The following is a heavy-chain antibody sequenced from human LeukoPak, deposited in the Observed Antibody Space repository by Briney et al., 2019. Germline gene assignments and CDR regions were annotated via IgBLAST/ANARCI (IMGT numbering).Heavy chain of an antibody. V-gene: IGHV3-15*01. D-gene: IGHD5-12*01. Sequence: LGGSLRLSCAPSGLTFTSAWLTWVRQAPGKGLEWVGRIKSKSVGETTDYAAPVKGRFTISRDDSENTLYLQMNSLKTEDTAVYYCTTHSGNDLRSWGQGTLVTVSS. CDR3: TTHSGNDLRS. CDR1: GLTFTSAW. CDR2: IKSKSVGETT. J-gene: IGHJ5*02.